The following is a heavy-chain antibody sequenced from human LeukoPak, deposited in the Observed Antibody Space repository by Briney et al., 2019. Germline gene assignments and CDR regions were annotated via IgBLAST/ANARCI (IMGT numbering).Heavy chain of an antibody. CDR3: AELGITMIGGV. Sequence: GGSLRLSCAASGFTFSSYGMSWVRQAPGKGLVWVSRINSDGSSTSYADSVKGRFTISRDNAKNTLYLQMNSLRAEDTAVYYCAELGITMIGGVWGKGTTVTISS. V-gene: IGHV3-74*01. D-gene: IGHD3-10*02. CDR2: INSDGSST. CDR1: GFTFSSYG. J-gene: IGHJ6*04.